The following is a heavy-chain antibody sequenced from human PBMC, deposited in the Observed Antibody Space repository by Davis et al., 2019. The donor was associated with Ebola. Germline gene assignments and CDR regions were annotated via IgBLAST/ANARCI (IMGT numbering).Heavy chain of an antibody. CDR1: GFTFRSYA. D-gene: IGHD3-16*02. V-gene: IGHV3-23*01. J-gene: IGHJ4*02. Sequence: GESLKISCAASGFTFRSYAMSWVRQAPGKGLEWVSAISGSGGSTYYADSVKGRFTISRDNSKNTLYLQMNSLRAEDTAVYYCARVSVPVFDYWGQGTLVTVSS. CDR2: ISGSGGST. CDR3: ARVSVPVFDY.